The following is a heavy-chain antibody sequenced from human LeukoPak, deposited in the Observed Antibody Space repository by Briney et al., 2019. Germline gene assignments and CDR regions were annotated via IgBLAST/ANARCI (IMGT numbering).Heavy chain of an antibody. CDR1: GYTFTSYG. Sequence: ASVKVSCKASGYTFTSYGIGWVRQAPGQGLVWMGWISTYNGYTNYAQNLQGRVTMTTDTSTSTAYMELRSLRSDDTAVYYCARGGTGWSRDYWGQGTLVTVSS. CDR2: ISTYNGYT. D-gene: IGHD6-19*01. V-gene: IGHV1-18*01. J-gene: IGHJ4*02. CDR3: ARGGTGWSRDY.